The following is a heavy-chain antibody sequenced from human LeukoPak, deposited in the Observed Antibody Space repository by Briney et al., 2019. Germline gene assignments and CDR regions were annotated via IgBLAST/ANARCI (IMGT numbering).Heavy chain of an antibody. J-gene: IGHJ5*02. V-gene: IGHV5-51*01. CDR2: IYCDGSKT. CDR1: GYIFTDFW. Sequence: GESLKISCQGSGYIFTDFWIGWVRQMPGKGLEWMAIIYCDGSKTIYSPSFQTQVTISVDKSISTAYLQRSSLKAPDTAMYYCARGSPTVAGSNWFDPWGQGTLVTVSS. CDR3: ARGSPTVAGSNWFDP. D-gene: IGHD6-19*01.